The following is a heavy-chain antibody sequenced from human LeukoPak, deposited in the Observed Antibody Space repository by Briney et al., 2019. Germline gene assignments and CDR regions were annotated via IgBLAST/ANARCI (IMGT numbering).Heavy chain of an antibody. D-gene: IGHD2-2*03. CDR3: AKDGYCSSTSCGMDV. CDR2: IKQDGSEK. V-gene: IGHV3-7*01. CDR1: GFTFSSYW. Sequence: GGSLRLSCAASGFTFSSYWMHWVRQAPGKGLEWVANIKQDGSEKYYVDSVKGRFTISRDNAKNSLYLQMNSLRAEDTAVYYCAKDGYCSSTSCGMDVWGQGTTVTVSS. J-gene: IGHJ6*02.